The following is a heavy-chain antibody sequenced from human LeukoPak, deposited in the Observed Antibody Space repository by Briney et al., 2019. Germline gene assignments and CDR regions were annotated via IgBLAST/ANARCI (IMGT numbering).Heavy chain of an antibody. CDR1: VGSISSYY. Sequence: SETLSLTGTVSVGSISSYYWSWIRQPPGKGLEWIGYIYHSGSTNYNPSLKSRVTISVDRSKNQFSLKLSSVTAADTAVYYCARATAGTGYYFDYWGQGTLVTVSS. D-gene: IGHD6-13*01. V-gene: IGHV4-59*01. CDR3: ARATAGTGYYFDY. CDR2: IYHSGST. J-gene: IGHJ4*02.